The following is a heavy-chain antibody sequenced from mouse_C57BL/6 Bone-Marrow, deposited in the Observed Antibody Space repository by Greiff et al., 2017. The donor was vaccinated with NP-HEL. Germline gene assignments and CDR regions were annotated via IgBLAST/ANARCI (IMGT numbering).Heavy chain of an antibody. V-gene: IGHV1-75*01. CDR1: GYTFTDYY. J-gene: IGHJ4*01. CDR3: ARVRRAYYYAMDY. D-gene: IGHD2-14*01. CDR2: IFPGSGST. Sequence: VKLMESGPELVKPGASVKISCKASGYTFTDYYINWVKQRPGQGLEWIGWIFPGSGSTYYNEKFKGKATLTVDKSSSTAYMLLSSLTSEDSAVYFCARVRRAYYYAMDYWGQGTSVTVSS.